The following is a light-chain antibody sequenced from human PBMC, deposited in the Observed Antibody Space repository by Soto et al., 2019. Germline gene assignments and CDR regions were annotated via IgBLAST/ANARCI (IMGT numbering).Light chain of an antibody. V-gene: IGLV2-8*01. CDR1: SSDVGGYNY. CDR2: EVS. CDR3: SSFVGGNTYV. Sequence: QSALTQPASVSGSPGQSITISCTGTSSDVGGYNYVSWYQQHPGKAPKLMIYEVSKRPSGIPDRFSGSKSGYTAFLTVSGLQAEDEADYYCSSFVGGNTYVFGTGTKVTVL. J-gene: IGLJ1*01.